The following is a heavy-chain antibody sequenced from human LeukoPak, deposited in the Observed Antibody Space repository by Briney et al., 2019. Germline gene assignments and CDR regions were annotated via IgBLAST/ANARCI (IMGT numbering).Heavy chain of an antibody. CDR3: ARRGGSGSYYFDY. J-gene: IGHJ4*02. D-gene: IGHD3-10*01. V-gene: IGHV4-34*01. CDR1: GGSFSGYY. Sequence: SETLSLTCAVYGGSFSGYYWSWIRQPPGKGLEWIGEINHSGSTSYNPSLKSRVTISVDTSKNQFSLKLSSVTAADTAVYYCARRGGSGSYYFDYWGQGTLVTVPS. CDR2: INHSGST.